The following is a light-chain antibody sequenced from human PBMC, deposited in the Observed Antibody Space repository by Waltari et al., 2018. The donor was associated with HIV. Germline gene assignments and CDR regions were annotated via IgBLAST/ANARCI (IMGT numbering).Light chain of an antibody. J-gene: IGKJ4*01. CDR1: QDISNS. Sequence: DIQMTQSPSSLPASRGDTATSPCRSSQDISNSVSWFQQRPGEVPKLLVHGAFILQRGVPSRFSGSGSGTDYSLSIRGLQAEDFATYFCQQNFGVPLTFGGGTRVDI. V-gene: IGKV1-NL1*01. CDR3: QQNFGVPLT. CDR2: GAF.